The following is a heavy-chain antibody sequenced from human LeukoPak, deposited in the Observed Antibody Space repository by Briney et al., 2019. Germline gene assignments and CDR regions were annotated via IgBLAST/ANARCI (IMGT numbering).Heavy chain of an antibody. D-gene: IGHD1-20*01. Sequence: SVKVSCKASGGTFSSYAISWVRQAPGQGLEWMGGIIPIFGTANYAQKFQGRVTITTDEPTSTAYMELSSLRSEDTAVYYCARVITALDAEYFDYWGQGTLVTVSS. CDR2: IIPIFGTA. CDR3: ARVITALDAEYFDY. J-gene: IGHJ4*02. CDR1: GGTFSSYA. V-gene: IGHV1-69*05.